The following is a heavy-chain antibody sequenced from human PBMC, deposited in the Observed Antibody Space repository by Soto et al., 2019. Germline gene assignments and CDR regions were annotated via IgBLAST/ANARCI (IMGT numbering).Heavy chain of an antibody. D-gene: IGHD3-10*01. Sequence: GGSLKLSCAQTRINVSKNAMSWVRQAPGKGLEWVSVISGSDGETYYADSVKGRFTISRDNSKNTLYLQMNSLRAEDTAVYYCAKHSTYSGSGHCYDYWGQGT. CDR2: ISGSDGET. CDR1: RINVSKNA. CDR3: AKHSTYSGSGHCYDY. J-gene: IGHJ4*02. V-gene: IGHV3-23*01.